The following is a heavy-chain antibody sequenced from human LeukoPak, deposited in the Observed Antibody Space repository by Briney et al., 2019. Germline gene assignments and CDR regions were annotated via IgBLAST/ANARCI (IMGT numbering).Heavy chain of an antibody. CDR1: SGSINSGPYS. V-gene: IGHV4-30-2*01. D-gene: IGHD7-27*01. CDR2: NSHGGST. CDR3: AGVKWGNFDS. Sequence: SEPLSLTCAVSSGSINSGPYSWSWVRQPPAKGLEWIGYNSHGGSTYYNPSLKSRVTISVDRPKNQFFLRLTSVTAADTAVYFCAGVKWGNFDSWGQGTRVTVSS. J-gene: IGHJ4*02.